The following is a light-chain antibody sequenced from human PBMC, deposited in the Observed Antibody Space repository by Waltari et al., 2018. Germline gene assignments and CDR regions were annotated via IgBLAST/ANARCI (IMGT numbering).Light chain of an antibody. J-gene: IGKJ5*01. CDR2: DAS. V-gene: IGKV3-11*01. CDR1: QSVSSY. Sequence: EILLTQSPATLSLSPGARATLSCMASQSVSSYLAWYQQKPGQAPRLLIYDASNRATGIPARFSGSVSATDFTLTISSLEPEYFAVYYCQHRSNWPACGQGTRLEIK. CDR3: QHRSNWPA.